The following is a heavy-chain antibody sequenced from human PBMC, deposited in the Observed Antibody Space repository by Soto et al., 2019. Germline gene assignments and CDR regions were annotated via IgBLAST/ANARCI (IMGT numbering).Heavy chain of an antibody. CDR3: ARRITMIVVVANDAFDI. CDR1: GYSFTSYW. D-gene: IGHD3-22*01. V-gene: IGHV5-10-1*01. CDR2: IDPSDSYT. J-gene: IGHJ3*02. Sequence: PGESLKISCKGSGYSFTSYWISWVRQMPGKGLEWMGRIDPSDSYTNYSPSFQGHVTISADKSISTAYLQWSSLKASDTAMYYCARRITMIVVVANDAFDIWGQGTMVTVSS.